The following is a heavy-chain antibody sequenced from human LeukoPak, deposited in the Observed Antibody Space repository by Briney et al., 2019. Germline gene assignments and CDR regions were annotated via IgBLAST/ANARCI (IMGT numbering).Heavy chain of an antibody. D-gene: IGHD2-21*01. Sequence: GGSLRLSCAASGLTVSDNFMSWVRQAPGKVLEWVSVLYRGGNTYYADSVRGRFTISRDNSKNMVYLQMNSLTAEDTAVYYCARDRIEGATSDFDYWGQGTLVTVSS. V-gene: IGHV3-66*01. CDR3: ARDRIEGATSDFDY. J-gene: IGHJ4*02. CDR2: LYRGGNT. CDR1: GLTVSDNF.